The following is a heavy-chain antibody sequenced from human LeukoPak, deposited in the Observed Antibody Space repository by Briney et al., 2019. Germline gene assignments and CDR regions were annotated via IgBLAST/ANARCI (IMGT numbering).Heavy chain of an antibody. D-gene: IGHD3-22*01. CDR2: IIPIFGTA. CDR1: GGTFISYA. CDR3: ARDDSSGYHPYVFDY. J-gene: IGHJ4*02. V-gene: IGHV1-69*05. Sequence: SVKVSCKASGGTFISYAISWVGQAPGQGREWMGRIIPIFGTANYAQKFQGRVTITTDESTSTAYMELRSLRSQDTAVYYCARDDSSGYHPYVFDYWGQGTLVTVSS.